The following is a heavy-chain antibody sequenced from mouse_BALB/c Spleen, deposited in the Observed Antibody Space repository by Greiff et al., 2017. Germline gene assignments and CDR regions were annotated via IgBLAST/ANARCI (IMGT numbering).Heavy chain of an antibody. Sequence: VHVKQSGPELEKPGASVKISCKASGYSFTGYNMNWVKQSNGKSLEWIGNIDPYYGGTSYNQKFKGKATLTVDKSSSTAYMQLKSLTSEDSAVYYCARDSSGSYYYAMDYWGQGTSVTVSS. J-gene: IGHJ4*01. V-gene: IGHV1-39*01. CDR3: ARDSSGSYYYAMDY. CDR2: IDPYYGGT. D-gene: IGHD3-2*01. CDR1: GYSFTGYN.